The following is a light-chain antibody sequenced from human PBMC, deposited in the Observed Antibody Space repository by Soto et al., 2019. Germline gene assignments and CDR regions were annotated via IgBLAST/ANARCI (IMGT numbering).Light chain of an antibody. CDR1: SSDVGSYNL. Sequence: QSALAQPASVSGAPGQAITISCTGTSSDVGSYNLVSWYQQHPGKAPKLMIYEVSKRPSGVSNRFSGSKSGNTASLTISGLQAEDEADYYCCSYAGSSTMVFGTVTKVTVL. CDR3: CSYAGSSTMV. CDR2: EVS. J-gene: IGLJ1*01. V-gene: IGLV2-23*02.